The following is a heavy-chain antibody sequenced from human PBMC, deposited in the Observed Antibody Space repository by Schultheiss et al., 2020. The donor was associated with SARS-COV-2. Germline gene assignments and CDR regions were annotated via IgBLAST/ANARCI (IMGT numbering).Heavy chain of an antibody. V-gene: IGHV4-34*01. D-gene: IGHD2-15*01. CDR3: ARSSKKRAAGSFDY. CDR2: INHSGST. J-gene: IGHJ4*02. Sequence: SETLSLTCAVNGGSSSGFYWSWIRQSPGTGLEWIGEINHSGSTNYNPSLKSRVTISVDTSKNQFSLKLSSVTAADTAVYYCARSSKKRAAGSFDYWGQGTLVTVSS. CDR1: GGSSSGFY.